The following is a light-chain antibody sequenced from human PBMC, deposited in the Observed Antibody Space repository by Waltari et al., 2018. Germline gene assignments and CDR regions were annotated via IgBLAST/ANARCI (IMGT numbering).Light chain of an antibody. Sequence: DIQMTQSPSTLSASVGDRVTITCRASQSISSWLAWYQQKPGKAPKLLIYKASSLESGVPSRFSGSGSGTEFTLTISSLQPDDFATYYCQQYHTYPWTFGQGTKVEIK. J-gene: IGKJ1*01. CDR1: QSISSW. V-gene: IGKV1-5*03. CDR2: KAS. CDR3: QQYHTYPWT.